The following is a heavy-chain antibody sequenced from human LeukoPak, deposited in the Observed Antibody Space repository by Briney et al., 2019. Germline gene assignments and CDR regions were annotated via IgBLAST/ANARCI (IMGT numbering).Heavy chain of an antibody. CDR2: ISSSGSTI. CDR1: GFTFSSYS. Sequence: PGGSLRLSCAASGFTFSSYSMNWVRQAPGKGLEWVSYISSSGSTIYYADSVKGRLTISRDNAKNSLYLQLSSLRDEDTAVYYCARDRLWNQGPTWYYDFWSGSTHYYYYYGMDVWGQGTTGTVSS. V-gene: IGHV3-48*02. D-gene: IGHD3-3*01. J-gene: IGHJ6*02. CDR3: ARDRLWNQGPTWYYDFWSGSTHYYYYYGMDV.